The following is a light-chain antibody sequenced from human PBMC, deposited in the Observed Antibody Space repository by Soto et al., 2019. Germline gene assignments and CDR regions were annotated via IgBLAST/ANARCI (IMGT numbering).Light chain of an antibody. CDR1: ETVRTN. Sequence: IEMTQSPATLSVSPGERVTLSCRASETVRTNLAWFQQKPGQTPRLLIFGASTRATGIPTRFTGSGSETEFTLTIGSLQSEDLAVYYCQQYYNWPPYTFGQGTKLEIK. CDR3: QQYYNWPPYT. J-gene: IGKJ2*01. CDR2: GAS. V-gene: IGKV3-15*01.